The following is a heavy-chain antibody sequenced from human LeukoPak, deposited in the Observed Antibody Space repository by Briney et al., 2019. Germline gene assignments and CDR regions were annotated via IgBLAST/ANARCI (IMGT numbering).Heavy chain of an antibody. J-gene: IGHJ4*02. Sequence: SETLSLTCAVSGGSLSGYYWTWIRQPPGKGLEWIGEINHSGSTNYNPSLNSRVSISVDTSKNQLSLKLSSVTAADTAVYYCARREGYNFDYWGQGTLVTVSS. CDR3: ARREGYNFDY. CDR1: GGSLSGYY. CDR2: INHSGST. V-gene: IGHV4-34*01. D-gene: IGHD5-24*01.